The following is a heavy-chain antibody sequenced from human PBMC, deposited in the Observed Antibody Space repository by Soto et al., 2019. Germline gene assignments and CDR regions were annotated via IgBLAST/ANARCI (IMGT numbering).Heavy chain of an antibody. Sequence: QVQLVESGGGVVQPGRSLRLSCAASGFTFSSYAITWVRQAPGQGLEWMGGIIPIFGTANYAQKFQARVTITADESTSTGYMELSSLRSEDTAVYYCARDRGPSSGYYPYWFDPWGQGTLVTVSS. CDR2: IIPIFGTA. J-gene: IGHJ5*02. V-gene: IGHV1-69*01. CDR1: GFTFSSYA. D-gene: IGHD3-22*01. CDR3: ARDRGPSSGYYPYWFDP.